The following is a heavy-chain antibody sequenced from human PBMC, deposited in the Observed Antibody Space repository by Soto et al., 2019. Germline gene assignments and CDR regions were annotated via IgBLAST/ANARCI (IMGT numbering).Heavy chain of an antibody. D-gene: IGHD2-15*01. V-gene: IGHV4-34*01. J-gene: IGHJ5*02. CDR2: INHSGST. CDR3: ARAVVVVAATRRRWFDP. Sequence: SETLSLTCAVYGGSFSGYYWSWIRQPPGKGLEWIGEINHSGSTNYNPSLKSRVTISVDTSKNQFSLKLSSVTAADTAVYYCARAVVVVAATRRRWFDPWGQGTLVTVSS. CDR1: GGSFSGYY.